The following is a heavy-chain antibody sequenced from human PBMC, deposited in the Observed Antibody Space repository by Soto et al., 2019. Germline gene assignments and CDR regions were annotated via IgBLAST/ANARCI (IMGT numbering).Heavy chain of an antibody. CDR1: GFTFSNAW. J-gene: IGHJ5*02. CDR2: IKSKTDDGTT. Sequence: PGGSLRLSYAASGFTFSNAWMNWVRQAPGKGLEWVGRIKSKTDDGTTDYAAPVKGRFTISRDDSKNTLYLQMNSLKTEDTAVYYCTTVRPHVEFDPWGQGTLVTVSS. V-gene: IGHV3-15*07. CDR3: TTVRPHVEFDP. D-gene: IGHD3-16*01.